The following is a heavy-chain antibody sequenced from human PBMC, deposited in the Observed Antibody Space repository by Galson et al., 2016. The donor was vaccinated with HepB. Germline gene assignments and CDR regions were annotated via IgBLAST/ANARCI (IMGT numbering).Heavy chain of an antibody. V-gene: IGHV3-23*01. CDR1: GLSFSTFA. CDR2: IRGSGDNT. J-gene: IGHJ4*02. D-gene: IGHD2-15*01. Sequence: SLRLSCAASGLSFSTFAMGWVRQAPGKGLEWVSGIRGSGDNTYYADSVKGRFTISRDNSKNTLYLQINSLRAGDTALYYCASWRVGGLLFRDYWGQGTVVTVSS. CDR3: ASWRVGGLLFRDY.